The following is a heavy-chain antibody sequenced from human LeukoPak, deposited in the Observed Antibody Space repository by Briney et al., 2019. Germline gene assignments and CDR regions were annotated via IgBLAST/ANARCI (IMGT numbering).Heavy chain of an antibody. J-gene: IGHJ6*03. V-gene: IGHV4-4*07. D-gene: IGHD3-16*01. CDR3: ARERGLWPAYDYCMDV. Sequence: AEPLSLPCTVSGGPINTYYWSWIPQSAGKGLVGIGCIYTSGSTDYNPSLKRRVTMSGDTSKNQFPLKLNSVTPAGTAVYYCARERGLWPAYDYCMDVWGKGTMVTVSS. CDR1: GGPINTYY. CDR2: IYTSGST.